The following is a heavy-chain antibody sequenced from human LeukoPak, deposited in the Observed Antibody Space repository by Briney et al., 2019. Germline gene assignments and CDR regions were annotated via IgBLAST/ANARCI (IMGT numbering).Heavy chain of an antibody. J-gene: IGHJ4*02. Sequence: ASVKVSCKASGYTFTGYYLHWVRQAPGQGLEWMGWISAYNGNTNYAQKLQGRVTMTTDTSTSTAYMELRSLRSDDTAVYYCARDLKTDYYDSSGYYYPPGYFDYWGQGTLVTVSS. D-gene: IGHD3-22*01. CDR1: GYTFTGYY. CDR2: ISAYNGNT. CDR3: ARDLKTDYYDSSGYYYPPGYFDY. V-gene: IGHV1-18*04.